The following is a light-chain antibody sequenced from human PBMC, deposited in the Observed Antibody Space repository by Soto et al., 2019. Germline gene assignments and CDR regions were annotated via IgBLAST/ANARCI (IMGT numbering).Light chain of an antibody. CDR3: QHYLNYPIT. Sequence: AMRMTQSPSSLSSSTGDRVTITWRAGQDIGRLLTWYQHKPAKAPKLLISTASSLQSGVPSRFSGSGSGTEFPLTITHLQSEDFATYYCQHYLNYPITFGQGTRLEIK. CDR1: QDIGRL. CDR2: TAS. V-gene: IGKV1-8*01. J-gene: IGKJ5*01.